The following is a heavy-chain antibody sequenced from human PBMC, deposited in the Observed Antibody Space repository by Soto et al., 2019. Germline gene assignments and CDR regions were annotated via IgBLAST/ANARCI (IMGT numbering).Heavy chain of an antibody. J-gene: IGHJ4*02. Sequence: ESLKISCAASGFTFSSFSMSWVRQAPGKGLECVSTISDNSGVTSYADSVKGRFTISRDNSRNTLYLQMNSLRAEDTAIYYCAKRIAVAGTTYYFDYWGQGTLVTVSS. CDR1: GFTFSSFS. D-gene: IGHD6-19*01. V-gene: IGHV3-23*01. CDR2: ISDNSGVT. CDR3: AKRIAVAGTTYYFDY.